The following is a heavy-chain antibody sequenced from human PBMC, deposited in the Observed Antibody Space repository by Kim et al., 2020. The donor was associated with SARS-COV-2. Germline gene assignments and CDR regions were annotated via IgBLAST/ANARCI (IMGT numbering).Heavy chain of an antibody. CDR2: IYYSGST. D-gene: IGHD6-19*01. CDR1: GGSISSSSYY. CDR3: ARLPVAGFWWFDP. V-gene: IGHV4-39*07. J-gene: IGHJ5*02. Sequence: SETLSLTCTVSGGSISSSSYYWGWIRQPPGKGLEWIGSIYYSGSTYYNPSLKSRVTISVDTSKNQFSLKLSSVTAADTAVYYCARLPVAGFWWFDPWGQGTLVTVSS.